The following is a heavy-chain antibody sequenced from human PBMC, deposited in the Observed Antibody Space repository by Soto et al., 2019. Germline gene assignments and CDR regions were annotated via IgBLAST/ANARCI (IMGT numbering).Heavy chain of an antibody. D-gene: IGHD3-10*01. CDR3: ARQGFGELHGLVDV. CDR2: MYHSGST. Sequence: SETLSLTCAVSGGSISSGGYSWSWIRQPPGKGLEWIGYMYHSGSTYYNPSLRSRVTISLDTSKNQFSLNLSSVTAADTALYYCARQGFGELHGLVDVWGQGTTVTVSS. CDR1: GGSISSGGYS. J-gene: IGHJ6*02. V-gene: IGHV4-30-2*01.